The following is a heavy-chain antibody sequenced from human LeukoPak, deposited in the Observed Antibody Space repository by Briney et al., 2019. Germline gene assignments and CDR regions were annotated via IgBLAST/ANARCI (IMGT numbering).Heavy chain of an antibody. Sequence: GASVKVSCKASGYTFTSYGISWVRQAPGQGLEWMGWISAYNGNTNYAQKLQGRVTMTTDTSTSTAYMELRSLRSDDTAVYYCAREPYDILTGYPRFDYWGQGTLVTVSS. CDR3: AREPYDILTGYPRFDY. CDR1: GYTFTSYG. D-gene: IGHD3-9*01. CDR2: ISAYNGNT. V-gene: IGHV1-18*01. J-gene: IGHJ4*02.